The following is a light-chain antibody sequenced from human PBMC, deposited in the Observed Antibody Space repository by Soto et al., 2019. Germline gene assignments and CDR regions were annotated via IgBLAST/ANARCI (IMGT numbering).Light chain of an antibody. J-gene: IGLJ1*01. CDR3: SSYTTSASLGV. CDR1: SSDIGGHNY. CDR2: EVS. V-gene: IGLV2-14*01. Sequence: QSALAQPASVSGSPGQSITISCTGTSSDIGGHNYVSWYQQHPGKAPKLMIYEVSNRPSGVSNRFSGCKSGNTASLTISGLQAEDEADYYCSSYTTSASLGVFGTGTKVTVL.